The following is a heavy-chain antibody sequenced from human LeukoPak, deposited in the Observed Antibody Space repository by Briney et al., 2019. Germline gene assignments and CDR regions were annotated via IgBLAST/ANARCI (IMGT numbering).Heavy chain of an antibody. CDR2: IIWSGGYT. Sequence: GGSLRLSCAASGFTFDDFDMNWVRQAPGKGLEWVSGIIWSGGYTTYADSVKGRFTISRDNAKNSLYLQMNSLRAEDTAVYYCARAAYYYDSSGYRPWGQGTLVTVSS. J-gene: IGHJ5*02. D-gene: IGHD3-22*01. CDR1: GFTFDDFD. V-gene: IGHV3-20*04. CDR3: ARAAYYYDSSGYRP.